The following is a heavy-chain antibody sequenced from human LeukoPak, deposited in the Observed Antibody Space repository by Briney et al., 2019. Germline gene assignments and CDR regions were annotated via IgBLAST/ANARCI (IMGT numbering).Heavy chain of an antibody. D-gene: IGHD3-16*01. J-gene: IGHJ4*02. CDR1: GYSFISYY. CDR2: INPGGGST. CDR3: ARDGSMGGFPFDY. Sequence: ASVKVSCKASGYSFISYYLHWVRQAPVQGLEWMGIINPGGGSTNYAQKFRGRVTMTRDTSTNTVFLDLSRLTSEDTAVYYCARDGSMGGFPFDYWGQGTLVTVSS. V-gene: IGHV1-46*01.